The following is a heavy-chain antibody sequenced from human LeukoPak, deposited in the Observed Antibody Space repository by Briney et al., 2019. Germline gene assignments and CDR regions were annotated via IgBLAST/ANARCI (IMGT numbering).Heavy chain of an antibody. CDR3: ASNPPRTGDFNY. CDR1: GYTFTNYD. CDR2: MSPNNGNT. Sequence: ASVNVSCKTSGYTFTNYDINWARQATGQGLEWMGWMSPNNGNTGYAQKFQGRVTMTRDTSINTAYMELSSLRSEDTAVYYCASNPPRTGDFNYWGQGALVTVSS. D-gene: IGHD7-27*01. V-gene: IGHV1-8*01. J-gene: IGHJ4*02.